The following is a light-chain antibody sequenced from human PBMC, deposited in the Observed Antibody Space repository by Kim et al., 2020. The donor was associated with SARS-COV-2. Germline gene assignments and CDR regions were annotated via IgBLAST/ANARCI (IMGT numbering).Light chain of an antibody. CDR1: QSISNW. J-gene: IGKJ2*01. V-gene: IGKV1-5*03. CDR2: KAS. Sequence: DIQMTQSPSTLSAFVGDRVTITCRVSQSISNWLAWYQQKPGKVPKLLIYKASNLENGVPSRFSGSGYGTEFTLTISSLQPDDFATYYCQHSYSYPYTFGQGTKLEI. CDR3: QHSYSYPYT.